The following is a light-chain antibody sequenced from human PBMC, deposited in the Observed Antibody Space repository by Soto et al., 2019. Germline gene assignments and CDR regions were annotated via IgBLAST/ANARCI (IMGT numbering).Light chain of an antibody. Sequence: EIVLTQSPGTLSLSPGERATLYCRASQSVSSNYLAWYQQKLGQAPRLLIYGASTRATGIPDRFSGSGSGTDFTLTISSLQSEDFAVYYCQQYNNWPPWTFGQGTKVDIK. CDR3: QQYNNWPPWT. V-gene: IGKV3-20*01. CDR2: GAS. CDR1: QSVSSNY. J-gene: IGKJ1*01.